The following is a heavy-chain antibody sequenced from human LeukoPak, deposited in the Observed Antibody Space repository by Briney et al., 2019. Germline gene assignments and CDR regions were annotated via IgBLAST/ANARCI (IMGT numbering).Heavy chain of an antibody. D-gene: IGHD3-10*01. CDR1: GGSISSYY. J-gene: IGHJ4*02. CDR2: IYYSGST. Sequence: PSETLSLTCTVSGGSISSYYWSWIRQPPGKGLEWIGYIYYSGSTNYNPSLKSRVTISVDTSKNQFSLKLSSVTAADTAVYYCAASITMPPFDHWGQGTLVTVSS. V-gene: IGHV4-59*08. CDR3: AASITMPPFDH.